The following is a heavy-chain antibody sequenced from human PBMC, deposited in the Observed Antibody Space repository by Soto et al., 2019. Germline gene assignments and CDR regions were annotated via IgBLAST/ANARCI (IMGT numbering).Heavy chain of an antibody. D-gene: IGHD2-8*01. CDR1: DGTFSAYF. V-gene: IGHV4-34*01. J-gene: IGHJ5*02. CDR2: INHSGST. CDR3: GRGLRTNGVCSQA. Sequence: SETLSLTCALYDGTFSAYFWMWIRQPPGKGLEWIGEINHSGSTNYNPSLKSRVTMSIDTSTNQFSLKLNSVSAADTAVYYCGRGLRTNGVCSQAWGLGTLVTVSS.